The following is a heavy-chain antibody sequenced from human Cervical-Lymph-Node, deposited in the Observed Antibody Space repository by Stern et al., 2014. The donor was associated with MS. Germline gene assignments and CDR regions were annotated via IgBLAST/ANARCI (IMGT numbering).Heavy chain of an antibody. CDR3: ARASTTANNYYDGVDV. CDR1: GYTFTDYY. Sequence: QLQLQESGAEVKNPGASVKVSCKASGYTFTDYYMQWMRQAPGQGLEWMGWINPNNGGTKSAQKFQGWVTMTRDTSTSTAYMELSRLRSDDTAIYYCARASTTANNYYDGVDVWGQGTTVTVTS. J-gene: IGHJ6*02. D-gene: IGHD1-1*01. V-gene: IGHV1-2*04. CDR2: INPNNGGT.